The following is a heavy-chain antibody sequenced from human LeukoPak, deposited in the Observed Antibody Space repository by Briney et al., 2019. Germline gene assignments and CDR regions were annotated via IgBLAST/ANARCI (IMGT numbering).Heavy chain of an antibody. CDR2: ISGSGGST. V-gene: IGHV3-23*01. CDR3: ARDQLGAVLYFDY. Sequence: GGSLRLSCAASGFTFSSYGMSWVRQAPGKGLEWVSAISGSGGSTYYADSVKGRFTISRDNSKNTLYLQINSLRVEDTAVYYCARDQLGAVLYFDYWGQGTLVTVSS. CDR1: GFTFSSYG. D-gene: IGHD1-1*01. J-gene: IGHJ4*02.